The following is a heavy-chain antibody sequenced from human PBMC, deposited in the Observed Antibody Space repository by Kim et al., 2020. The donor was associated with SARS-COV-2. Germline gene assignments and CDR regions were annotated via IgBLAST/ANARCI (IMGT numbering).Heavy chain of an antibody. Sequence: ESEKGRFTIARDNAKNSLYLQMNSMRADDTAVYYCTRGGAGGDYGDWFNPWGQGTLVTVSS. D-gene: IGHD4-17*01. CDR3: TRGGAGGDYGDWFNP. V-gene: IGHV3-21*06. J-gene: IGHJ5*02.